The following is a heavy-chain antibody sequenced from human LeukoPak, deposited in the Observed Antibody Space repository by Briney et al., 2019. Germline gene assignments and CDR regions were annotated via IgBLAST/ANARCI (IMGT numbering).Heavy chain of an antibody. V-gene: IGHV1-46*01. Sequence: ASVKVSCKASGYTFTSYYMHWVRQAPGQGLEWMGIINPSGGSTSYAQKFQGRVTMTTDTSTSTAYMELRSLRSDDTAVYYCARGRCSGGSCYSLNYLNWFDPWGQGTLVTVSS. CDR3: ARGRCSGGSCYSLNYLNWFDP. J-gene: IGHJ5*02. D-gene: IGHD2-15*01. CDR2: INPSGGST. CDR1: GYTFTSYY.